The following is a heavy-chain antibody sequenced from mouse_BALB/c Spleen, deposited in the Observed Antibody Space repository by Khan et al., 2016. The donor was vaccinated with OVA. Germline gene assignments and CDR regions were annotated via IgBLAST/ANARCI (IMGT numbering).Heavy chain of an antibody. CDR2: INPSTGYT. CDR1: GYTFTSYW. Sequence: VQLQQSGAELAKPGASVKMSCKASGYTFTSYWMHWVKQRPGQGLEWIGYINPSTGYTEYNQKFKDKATLTADKSSSTAYMQLSSLTSEDSAVYYCARLYYGSSPDYWGQGTTLTVSS. V-gene: IGHV1-7*01. J-gene: IGHJ2*01. D-gene: IGHD1-1*01. CDR3: ARLYYGSSPDY.